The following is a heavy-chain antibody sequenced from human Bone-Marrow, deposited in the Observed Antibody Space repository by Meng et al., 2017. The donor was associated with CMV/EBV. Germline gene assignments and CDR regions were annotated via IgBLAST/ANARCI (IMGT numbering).Heavy chain of an antibody. CDR2: IIPIFGTA. CDR3: ARDTVVFGDPRGGFDP. Sequence: SVKVSCKASGGTFSSYAISWVRQAPGQGLEWMGGIIPIFGTANYAQKFQGRVTITTDESTGTAYMELSSLRSEDTAVYYCARDTVVFGDPRGGFDPWGQGTLVTVSS. J-gene: IGHJ5*02. D-gene: IGHD2-21*02. CDR1: GGTFSSYA. V-gene: IGHV1-69*05.